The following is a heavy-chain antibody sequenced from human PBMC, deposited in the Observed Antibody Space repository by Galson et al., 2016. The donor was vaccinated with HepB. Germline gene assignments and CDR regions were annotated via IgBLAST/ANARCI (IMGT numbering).Heavy chain of an antibody. CDR2: ISVKNGNT. Sequence: SVKVSCKASGYTFPDYGVTWVRQAPGQGLEWMGWISVKNGNTKYTQKLQGRVTMTTDTSTSTAYMELRSLRSDDTAIYYCARDRAYTWPEVHMFYDYGMDVWGQGTTVTFSS. D-gene: IGHD1-1*01. CDR3: ARDRAYTWPEVHMFYDYGMDV. J-gene: IGHJ6*02. CDR1: GYTFPDYG. V-gene: IGHV1-18*04.